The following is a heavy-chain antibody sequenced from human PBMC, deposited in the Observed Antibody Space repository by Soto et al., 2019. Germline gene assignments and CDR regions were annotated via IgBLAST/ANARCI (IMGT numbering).Heavy chain of an antibody. CDR1: GGSFGVDY. CDR3: ARRDDSSAYCFDP. J-gene: IGHJ5*02. V-gene: IGHV4-34*01. D-gene: IGHD3-22*01. Sequence: PSETLSLTCAVYGGSFGVDYWSWVRQPPGKGLEWIGEINRSGSISYNPSLESRVTISVDTSKSQFSLSLYSVTAADTAVYYCARRDDSSAYCFDPWSQGTLVTV. CDR2: INRSGSI.